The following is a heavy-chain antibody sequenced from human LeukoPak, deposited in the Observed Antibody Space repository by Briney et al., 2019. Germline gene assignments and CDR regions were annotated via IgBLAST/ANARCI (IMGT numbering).Heavy chain of an antibody. Sequence: PGGSLRLSCVGSGFTFRKHWMTWVRQAPGKGLEWVANIKEEGSEENYVDSVKGRFTIYRDNAKKSVYLQMNSLKTEDTAVYYCTKRSVPAAMQYYYYYYMDVWGKGTTVTVSS. J-gene: IGHJ6*03. CDR3: TKRSVPAAMQYYYYYYMDV. CDR2: IKEEGSEE. D-gene: IGHD2-2*01. V-gene: IGHV3-7*03. CDR1: GFTFRKHW.